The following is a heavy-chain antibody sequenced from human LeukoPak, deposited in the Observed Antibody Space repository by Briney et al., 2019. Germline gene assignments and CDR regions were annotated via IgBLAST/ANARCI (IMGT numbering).Heavy chain of an antibody. D-gene: IGHD6-13*01. V-gene: IGHV4-59*01. CDR2: IYYSGST. CDR3: ARGDSDSSSYYYYYYMDV. Sequence: GSLRLSCAASGFTFSSYAMSWIRQPPGKGLEWIGYIYYSGSTNYNPSLKSRVTISVDASKNQFSLKLSSVTAADTAVYYCARGDSDSSSYYYYYYMDVWGKGTTVTVSS. CDR1: GFTFSSYA. J-gene: IGHJ6*03.